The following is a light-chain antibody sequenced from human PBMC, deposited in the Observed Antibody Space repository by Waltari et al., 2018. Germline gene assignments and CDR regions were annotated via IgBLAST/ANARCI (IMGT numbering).Light chain of an antibody. CDR3: QQFYHSPPT. J-gene: IGKJ4*01. Sequence: DCEVTQSPDSLAVSLGERATHNCKSSQSVLLTSNNKNYLAWYQQKPGQPPKFLIYWASTRESGVPDRFSGSGSGTDFSLTISSLQAEDGAVYYCQQFYHSPPTFGRGTKVEIK. CDR1: QSVLLTSNNKNY. V-gene: IGKV4-1*01. CDR2: WAS.